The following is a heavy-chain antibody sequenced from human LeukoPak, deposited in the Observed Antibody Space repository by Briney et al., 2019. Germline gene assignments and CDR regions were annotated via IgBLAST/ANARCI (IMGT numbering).Heavy chain of an antibody. CDR2: IYSGGST. D-gene: IGHD6-6*01. CDR1: GFTVSSNY. CDR3: ARKRYSSPYYFDS. V-gene: IGHV3-53*01. Sequence: GGSLRLSCAASGFTVSSNYMSWVRQAPGKGLEWVSVIYSGGSTYYADSVKGRFTISRDNSKNTLYLQMNSLRAEDTAVYYCARKRYSSPYYFDSWGQGTLVTVSS. J-gene: IGHJ4*02.